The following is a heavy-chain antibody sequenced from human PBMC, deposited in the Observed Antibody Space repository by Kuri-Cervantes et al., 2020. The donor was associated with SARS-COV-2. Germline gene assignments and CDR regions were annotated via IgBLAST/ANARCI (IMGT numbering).Heavy chain of an antibody. D-gene: IGHD6-6*01. J-gene: IGHJ5*02. Sequence: GESLKISCAASGFTFSNYAMHWVRQAPGKGLEWVAVISYDGSNKYYADSVKGRFTISRDNSKNTLYLQMNSLRAEDTAVYYCAREGSSSLAWFDPWGQGTLVTVSS. V-gene: IGHV3-30-3*01. CDR2: ISYDGSNK. CDR1: GFTFSNYA. CDR3: AREGSSSLAWFDP.